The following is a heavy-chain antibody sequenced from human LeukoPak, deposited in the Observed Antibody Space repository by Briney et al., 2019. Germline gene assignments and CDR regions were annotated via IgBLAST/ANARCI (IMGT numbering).Heavy chain of an antibody. V-gene: IGHV3-21*01. CDR2: TSISSSYI. Sequence: GGSLRLSCAASGFTFSTYSMNWVRQAPGKGREWVSSTSISSSYIYYADSVKGRFTISRDNAKNSLYLQMNSLRAEDTAVYYCAMRRHCGGDCYGFDYWAREPWSPSPQ. D-gene: IGHD2-21*01. CDR1: GFTFSTYS. J-gene: IGHJ4*02. CDR3: AMRRHCGGDCYGFDY.